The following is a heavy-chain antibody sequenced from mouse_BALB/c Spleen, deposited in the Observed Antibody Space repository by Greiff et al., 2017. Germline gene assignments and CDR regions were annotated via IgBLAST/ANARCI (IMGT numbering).Heavy chain of an antibody. CDR1: GFTFSSFG. V-gene: IGHV5-17*02. CDR2: ISSGSSTI. D-gene: IGHD2-13*01. CDR3: ASDYYFDV. J-gene: IGHJ1*01. Sequence: DVKLVESGGGLVQPGGSRKISCAASGFTFSSFGMHWVRQAPGKGLEWVAYISSGSSTIYYADTVKGRFTISRDKPKNTLFLQMTSLRSEDTAMYYCASDYYFDVWGAGTTVTVSS.